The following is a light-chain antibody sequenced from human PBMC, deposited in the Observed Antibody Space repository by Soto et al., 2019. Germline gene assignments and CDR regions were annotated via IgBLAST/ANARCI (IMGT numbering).Light chain of an antibody. CDR2: EVS. V-gene: IGLV2-14*01. Sequence: QSALTQPASVSGPPGQSITISCTGTSSDVGGYNYVSWYQQHPGKAPKLMIYEVSNRPSGVSNRFSGSKSGNTASLTISGLQAEDEADYYCSSYTSSSTSVVFGGGTKLTVL. CDR3: SSYTSSSTSVV. CDR1: SSDVGGYNY. J-gene: IGLJ2*01.